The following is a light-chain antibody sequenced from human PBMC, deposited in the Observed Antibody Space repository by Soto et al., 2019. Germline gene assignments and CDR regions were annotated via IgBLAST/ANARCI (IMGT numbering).Light chain of an antibody. CDR1: QTVLSSSNNKNY. CDR3: QQYYNTPLT. J-gene: IGKJ4*01. V-gene: IGKV4-1*01. CDR2: WAS. Sequence: IVMTQSPDSLTVSLGERAIINCRSSQTVLSSSNNKNYLAWYQQKPGQPPKLLIYWASTRQSGVPDRFNGSGSGTDFTLTISSLQAEDVAVYFCQQYYNTPLTFGGGTKVDIK.